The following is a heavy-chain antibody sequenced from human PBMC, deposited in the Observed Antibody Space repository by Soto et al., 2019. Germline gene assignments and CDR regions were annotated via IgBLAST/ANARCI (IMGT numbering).Heavy chain of an antibody. D-gene: IGHD1-20*01. CDR1: GFTFSSYE. V-gene: IGHV3-48*03. CDR2: ISSSGRTI. J-gene: IGHJ4*02. CDR3: ARSGYNWNDGARGYFDY. Sequence: GGSLSLSCAASGFTFSSYEMNWVRQAPGKGLEWVSYISSSGRTIYYADSVKGRFTISRDNAKNSLYLQMNSLRAEDTAVYYCARSGYNWNDGARGYFDYWGQGTRVTVSS.